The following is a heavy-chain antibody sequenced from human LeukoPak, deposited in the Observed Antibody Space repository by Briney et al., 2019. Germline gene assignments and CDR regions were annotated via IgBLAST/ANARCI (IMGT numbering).Heavy chain of an antibody. D-gene: IGHD3-22*01. J-gene: IGHJ4*02. Sequence: GGSLRLSCAASGFTVSRNYMSWVRQAPGKGLECVSVIYSGGNTYYTDSVKGRFTISRDNSKNTLYLQMNSLRAEDTAVYYCARKTDSGGQGDYWGPGTLVTVSS. CDR3: ARKTDSGGQGDY. CDR1: GFTVSRNY. V-gene: IGHV3-66*01. CDR2: IYSGGNT.